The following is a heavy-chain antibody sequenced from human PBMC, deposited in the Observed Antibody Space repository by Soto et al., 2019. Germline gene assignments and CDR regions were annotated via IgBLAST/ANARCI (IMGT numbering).Heavy chain of an antibody. J-gene: IGHJ5*02. V-gene: IGHV1-69*13. CDR2: IIPIFGTA. Sequence: SVKVSCKASGGTFSSYAISWVRQAPGQGLEWMGGIIPIFGTANYAQKFQGRVTITADESTSTAYMELSSLRSEDTAVYYCARDPRGCQGGTSCYFRPHNWFDPWGQGTLVTVSS. D-gene: IGHD2-2*01. CDR1: GGTFSSYA. CDR3: ARDPRGCQGGTSCYFRPHNWFDP.